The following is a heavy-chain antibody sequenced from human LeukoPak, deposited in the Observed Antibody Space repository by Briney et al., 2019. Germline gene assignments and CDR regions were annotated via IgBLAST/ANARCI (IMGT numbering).Heavy chain of an antibody. CDR1: GGSISSYY. D-gene: IGHD6-19*01. Sequence: SETLSLTCTVSGGSISSYYWSWIRQPPGKGLEWIGYIYYSGSTNYNPSLKSRVTISVDRSKNQFSLKLSSVTAADTAVYYCASSLAVATTRDYRGQGTLVTVSS. J-gene: IGHJ4*02. V-gene: IGHV4-59*12. CDR3: ASSLAVATTRDY. CDR2: IYYSGST.